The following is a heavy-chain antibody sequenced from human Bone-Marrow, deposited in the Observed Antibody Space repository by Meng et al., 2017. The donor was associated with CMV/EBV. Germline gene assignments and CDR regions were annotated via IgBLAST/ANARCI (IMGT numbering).Heavy chain of an antibody. CDR3: ARGAGGYWYFDL. Sequence: SETLSLTCAVYGGSFSGYYWSWIRQPPGKGLEWIGEINHSGSTNYNPSLKSRVTISVDTSKNQFSLKLRSVTAADTAVYYCARGAGGYWYFDLWGRGTLVTVSS. V-gene: IGHV4-34*01. D-gene: IGHD3-16*01. CDR2: INHSGST. J-gene: IGHJ2*01. CDR1: GGSFSGYY.